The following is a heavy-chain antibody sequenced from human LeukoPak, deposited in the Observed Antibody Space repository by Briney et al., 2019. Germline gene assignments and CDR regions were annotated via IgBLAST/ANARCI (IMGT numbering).Heavy chain of an antibody. D-gene: IGHD6-19*01. V-gene: IGHV4-39*07. Sequence: SSETLSLTCTVSGGSISSSSYYWGWIRQPPGKGLEWIGSIYYSGSTYYNPSLKSRVTISVDTSKNQFSLKLSSVTAADTAVYYCARESGWYYFDYWGQGTLVTVSS. CDR1: GGSISSSSYY. CDR3: ARESGWYYFDY. J-gene: IGHJ4*02. CDR2: IYYSGST.